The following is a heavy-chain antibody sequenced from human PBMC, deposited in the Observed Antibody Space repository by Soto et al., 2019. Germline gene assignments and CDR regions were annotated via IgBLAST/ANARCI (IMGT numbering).Heavy chain of an antibody. J-gene: IGHJ6*02. CDR2: IIPIFGTA. D-gene: IGHD3-3*01. CDR1: GGTFSSYA. CDR3: ARNCDFWSGYFYYYYYGMDV. V-gene: IGHV1-69*06. Sequence: SVKVSCKASGGTFSSYAISWVRQAPGQGLEWMGGIIPIFGTANYAQKFQGRVTITADKSTSTAYMELSSLRSEDTAVYYCARNCDFWSGYFYYYYYGMDVWGQGTTVTVSS.